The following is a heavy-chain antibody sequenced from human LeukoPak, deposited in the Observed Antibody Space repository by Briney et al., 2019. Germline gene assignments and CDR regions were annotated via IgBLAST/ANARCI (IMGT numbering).Heavy chain of an antibody. J-gene: IGHJ1*01. D-gene: IGHD3-22*01. CDR2: IYYRSKWYA. CDR1: GDSVSVNRAT. CDR3: IRANYDSSGYYSYAEYFQH. Sequence: SQTLSLTCAISGDSVSVNRATWNWLRQSPSRGLEWLGRIYYRSKWYADYAVSVKGRITINPDTSKNQFSLLLNSVTPEDTAVYCCIRANYDSSGYYSYAEYFQHWGQGTLVTVSS. V-gene: IGHV6-1*01.